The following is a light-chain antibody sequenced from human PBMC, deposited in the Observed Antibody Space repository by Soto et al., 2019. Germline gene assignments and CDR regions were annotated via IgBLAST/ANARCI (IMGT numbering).Light chain of an antibody. J-gene: IGLJ1*01. CDR1: SSNIGGNT. CDR3: AAWDDSLNAIV. CDR2: GND. V-gene: IGLV1-44*01. Sequence: QSVLTQPPSASGTPGQRVTISCSGSSSNIGGNTVNWYQQLPGTAPKLLIYGNDQRPSGVPDRFSVSKSGTSASLAISGLQSEDEVDYYCAAWDDSLNAIVFGTGTKVTVL.